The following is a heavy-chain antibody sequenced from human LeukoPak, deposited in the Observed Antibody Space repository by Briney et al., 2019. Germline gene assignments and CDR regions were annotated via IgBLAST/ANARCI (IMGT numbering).Heavy chain of an antibody. Sequence: SETLSLTCTVSGGSISGYYWSWIRQPPGKGLEWIGYIYYSGSTNYNPSLKSRVTISVDTSKNQFSLKPSSVTAADTAVYYCARHVIVGAGAFDIWGQGTVVTVSS. CDR1: GGSISGYY. J-gene: IGHJ3*02. CDR2: IYYSGST. CDR3: ARHVIVGAGAFDI. V-gene: IGHV4-59*08. D-gene: IGHD1-26*01.